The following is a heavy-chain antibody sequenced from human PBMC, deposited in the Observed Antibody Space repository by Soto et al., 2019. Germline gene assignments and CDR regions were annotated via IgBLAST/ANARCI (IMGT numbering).Heavy chain of an antibody. V-gene: IGHV4-61*08. CDR3: ARDRRDGYYVDY. D-gene: IGHD3-22*01. CDR2: IYNSVST. Sequence: QVQLRESGPGLVKPSETLSLTCIVSGGSVSGGDHYWSWIRQPPGKGLEWIGYIYNSVSTNYNPALRSRVTMSLDTSKNQFSLNLSSGTAADTAVYYCARDRRDGYYVDYWGQGTLVTVSS. CDR1: GGSVSGGDHY. J-gene: IGHJ4*02.